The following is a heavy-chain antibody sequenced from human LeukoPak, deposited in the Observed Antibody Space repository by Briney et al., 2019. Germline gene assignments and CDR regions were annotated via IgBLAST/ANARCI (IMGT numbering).Heavy chain of an antibody. CDR2: ISAYNGNT. CDR1: GYTFTSYG. V-gene: IGHV1-18*01. CDR3: ARGLPVDDYGGKQRFDP. Sequence: GASVKVSCKASGYTFTSYGISWVRQAPGQGLEWMGWISAYNGNTNYAQKLQGRVTMTTDTSTSTAYMEPRSLRSDDTAVYYCARGLPVDDYGGKQRFDPWGQGTLVTVSS. J-gene: IGHJ5*02. D-gene: IGHD4-23*01.